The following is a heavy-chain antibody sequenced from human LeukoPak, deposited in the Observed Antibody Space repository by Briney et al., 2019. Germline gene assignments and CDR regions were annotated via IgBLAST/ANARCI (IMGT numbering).Heavy chain of an antibody. CDR3: ARRVYAMSYYYYRDV. V-gene: IGHV4-31*03. Sequence: SETLSLTCSVSGGSISRGGYSWSWIRQHPGKGLEWIGDIYYSGSTYYNPSLKSRVTISVDTSKNQFSLKLSSVTAADTAVYYCARRVYAMSYYYYRDVWGKGTTVTVSS. J-gene: IGHJ6*03. CDR2: IYYSGST. D-gene: IGHD2-8*01. CDR1: GGSISRGGYS.